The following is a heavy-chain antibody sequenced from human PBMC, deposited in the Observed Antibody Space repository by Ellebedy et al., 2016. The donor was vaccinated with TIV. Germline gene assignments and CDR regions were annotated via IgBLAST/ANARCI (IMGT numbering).Heavy chain of an antibody. CDR2: IYSGGST. CDR3: ARGPAAATGWFDP. V-gene: IGHV3-66*01. CDR1: GFTVSSNY. J-gene: IGHJ5*02. Sequence: GESLKISCAASGFTVSSNYMSWVRQAPGKGLEWVSVIYSGGSTYYADSVKGRFTISRDNSKNTLYLQMNSLRAEDTAVYYCARGPAAATGWFDPWGQGTLVTVSS. D-gene: IGHD2-2*01.